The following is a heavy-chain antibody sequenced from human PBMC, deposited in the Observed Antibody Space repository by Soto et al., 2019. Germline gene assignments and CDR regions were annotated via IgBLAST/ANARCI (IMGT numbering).Heavy chain of an antibody. CDR2: ITINGNT. Sequence: SETLSLTCTVSGGSVSSGSYYWSWIRQPAGKGLEWIGRITINGNTQKNPSFKSRVTMSIDTSRNHFSLNLQSATAADTALYYCARETGENWTYEAHWGPGTLVTVSS. J-gene: IGHJ1*01. D-gene: IGHD1-7*01. V-gene: IGHV4-61*02. CDR1: GGSVSSGSYY. CDR3: ARETGENWTYEAH.